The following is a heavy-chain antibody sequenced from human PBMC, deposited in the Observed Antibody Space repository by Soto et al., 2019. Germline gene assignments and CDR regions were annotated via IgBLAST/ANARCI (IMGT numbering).Heavy chain of an antibody. D-gene: IGHD2-15*01. Sequence: ASVKVSCKASGYTFTSYYMHWVRQAPGQGLEWMGIINPSGGSTSYAQKFQGRVTMTRDTSTSTVYMELSSLRSEDTAVYYCARAPIGSVVVVAAIGARASHGDFDYWGQGTLVTVSS. CDR2: INPSGGST. CDR3: ARAPIGSVVVVAAIGARASHGDFDY. CDR1: GYTFTSYY. V-gene: IGHV1-46*03. J-gene: IGHJ4*02.